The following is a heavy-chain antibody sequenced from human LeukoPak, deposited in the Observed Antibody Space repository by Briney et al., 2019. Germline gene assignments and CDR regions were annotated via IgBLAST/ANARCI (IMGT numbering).Heavy chain of an antibody. CDR3: AREGLHLVSDY. Sequence: GGSLRLSCVGSGFNFDDYGMCWVRQIPGKGLKWLSHINWNSRDIHYATSVRGRFTVSRDNARNSLYLQMNSLRAEDTDLYFCAREGLHLVSDYWGQGTLVTVSS. CDR2: INWNSRDI. D-gene: IGHD2/OR15-2a*01. V-gene: IGHV3-20*04. J-gene: IGHJ4*02. CDR1: GFNFDDYG.